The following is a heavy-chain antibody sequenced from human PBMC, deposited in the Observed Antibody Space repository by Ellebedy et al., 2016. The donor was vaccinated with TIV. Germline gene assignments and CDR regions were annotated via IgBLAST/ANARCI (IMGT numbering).Heavy chain of an antibody. J-gene: IGHJ4*02. CDR1: GFTVSNNY. CDR2: IYSGGST. V-gene: IGHV3-53*01. D-gene: IGHD3-10*01. Sequence: GESLKISCAASGFTVSNNYMSWVRQAPGKGLEWVSVIYSGGSTYYADSVKGRFSISRDNSKNTLYLQMNSLSAEDTAVYYCASRPRGWGQGTLVTVSS. CDR3: ASRPRG.